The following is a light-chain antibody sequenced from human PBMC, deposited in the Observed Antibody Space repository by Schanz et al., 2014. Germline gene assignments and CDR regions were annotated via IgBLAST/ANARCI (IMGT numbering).Light chain of an antibody. CDR3: SSYTSSPSWV. Sequence: QSALTQPASVSGSPGQSITISCTGTSSDVGSYNLVSWYQQHPGKAPKLMVYDVSKRPSGVSNRFSGSKSGNTASLTISGLRAEDEADYYCSSYTSSPSWVFGGGTKLTVL. J-gene: IGLJ3*02. CDR1: SSDVGSYNL. CDR2: DVS. V-gene: IGLV2-14*02.